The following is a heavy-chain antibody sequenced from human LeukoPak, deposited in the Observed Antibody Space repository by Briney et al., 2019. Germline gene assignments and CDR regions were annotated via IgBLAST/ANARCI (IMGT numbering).Heavy chain of an antibody. CDR1: GFPFSSYW. CDR2: IRHDGSET. D-gene: IGHD3-22*01. CDR3: ARDTYYYDSSGPSNAFDI. Sequence: GGSLRLSCAASGFPFSSYWMSWVRQAPGKGLEWVANIRHDGSETYYVDSLRGRFTISRDNAKNLVYLQMNSLRAEDTAVYYCARDTYYYDSSGPSNAFDIWGQGTMVTVSS. J-gene: IGHJ3*02. V-gene: IGHV3-7*01.